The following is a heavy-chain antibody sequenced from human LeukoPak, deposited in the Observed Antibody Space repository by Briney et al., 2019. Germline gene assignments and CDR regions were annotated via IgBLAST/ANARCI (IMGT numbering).Heavy chain of an antibody. CDR2: ISSSGSTI. Sequence: GSLILSCAASGFTFSDYYMSWIRQAPGKGLEWVSYISSSGSTIYYADSVKGRFTISRDNAKNSLYLQMNSLRAEDTAVYYCARGGYCSSTSCYTLYYYGMDVWGQGTTVTVSS. J-gene: IGHJ6*02. CDR3: ARGGYCSSTSCYTLYYYGMDV. V-gene: IGHV3-11*01. D-gene: IGHD2-2*02. CDR1: GFTFSDYY.